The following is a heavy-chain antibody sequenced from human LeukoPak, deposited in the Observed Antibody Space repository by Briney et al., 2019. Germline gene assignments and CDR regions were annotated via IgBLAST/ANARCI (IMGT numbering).Heavy chain of an antibody. D-gene: IGHD2-2*01. CDR2: INPSGGST. V-gene: IGHV1-46*01. CDR3: AADHCSSTSCYLNYYYYMDV. CDR1: GYTFTSYY. Sequence: ASVKVSCKASGYTFTSYYMHWVRQAPGQGLEWMGIINPSGGSTSYAQKFQGRVTMTRDTSTSTAYMELSSLRSEDTAVYYCAADHCSSTSCYLNYYYYMDVWGKGTAVTVSS. J-gene: IGHJ6*03.